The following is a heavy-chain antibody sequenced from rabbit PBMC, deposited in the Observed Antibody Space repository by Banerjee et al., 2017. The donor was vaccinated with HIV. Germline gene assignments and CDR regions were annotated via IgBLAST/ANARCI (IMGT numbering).Heavy chain of an antibody. J-gene: IGHJ6*01. CDR3: ARRDYGSSTYYDL. CDR1: GFSFSSGYD. V-gene: IGHV1S40*01. CDR2: IYGGSSGST. Sequence: QSLEESGGDLVKPGASLTLTCEASGFSFSSGYDMCWVRQAPGKGLEWIACIYGGSSGSTHYASWAKGRCTISKTSSTTVTLQMTSLTAADTATYFCARRDYGSSTYYDLWGPGTLVTVS. D-gene: IGHD8-1*01.